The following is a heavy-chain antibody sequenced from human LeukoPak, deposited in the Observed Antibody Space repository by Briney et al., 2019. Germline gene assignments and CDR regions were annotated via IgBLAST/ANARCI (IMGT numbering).Heavy chain of an antibody. CDR2: IHYSGST. D-gene: IGHD1-26*01. CDR3: ARDLGLGGSYGAIRYFDY. V-gene: IGHV4-61*01. CDR1: GGSIGSSSYY. Sequence: KPSETLSLTCTVSGGSIGSSSYYWGWIRQPPGKGLEWIGYIHYSGSTNYNPSLKSRVTISVDTSKNQSSLKLSSVTAADTAVYYCARDLGLGGSYGAIRYFDYWGQGTLVTVSS. J-gene: IGHJ4*02.